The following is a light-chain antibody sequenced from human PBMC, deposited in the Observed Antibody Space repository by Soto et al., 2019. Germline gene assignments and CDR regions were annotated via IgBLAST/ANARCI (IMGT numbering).Light chain of an antibody. CDR2: STS. J-gene: IGLJ1*01. CDR1: SSNIGSNT. Sequence: QSVLTQPPSASGTPGQIVAISCSGSSSNIGSNTVTWYQQLPGTAPKLLIYSTSQRSSGVPGRFSGSKSGASASLSISGLQSEDEADYYCAAWDDRPDVYVLGTGTKVPVL. CDR3: AAWDDRPDVYV. V-gene: IGLV1-44*01.